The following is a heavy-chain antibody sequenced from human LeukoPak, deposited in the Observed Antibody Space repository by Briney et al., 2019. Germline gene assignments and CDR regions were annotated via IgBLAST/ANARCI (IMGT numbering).Heavy chain of an antibody. Sequence: GGSLRLSCAASGFTFSTCGMHWVRQAPGKGLEWVAFIRNDGSDKYYADSVKGRFTISRDNSKNTLYLHMNSLRAEDTALYYCAKDTRGTYYDSSGYLFDYWGQGTLVTVSS. D-gene: IGHD3-22*01. J-gene: IGHJ4*02. CDR1: GFTFSTCG. CDR3: AKDTRGTYYDSSGYLFDY. V-gene: IGHV3-30*02. CDR2: IRNDGSDK.